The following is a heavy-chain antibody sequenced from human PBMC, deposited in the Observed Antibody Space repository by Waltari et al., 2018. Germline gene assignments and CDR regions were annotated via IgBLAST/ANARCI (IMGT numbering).Heavy chain of an antibody. D-gene: IGHD4-17*01. CDR2: IRGRGGST. J-gene: IGHJ4*02. Sequence: VQLLESGGGLVQSGGSLRLSCAASGFTFRSYAMNWVRQAPGKGVGGVSGIRGRGGSTDYADSVKGRFTISRDNSKNTLYLQMNNLRVEDTAVYYCASSLYGDYTQIWGRVFDYWGQGTLVTVSS. CDR3: ASSLYGDYTQIWGRVFDY. CDR1: GFTFRSYA. V-gene: IGHV3-23*01.